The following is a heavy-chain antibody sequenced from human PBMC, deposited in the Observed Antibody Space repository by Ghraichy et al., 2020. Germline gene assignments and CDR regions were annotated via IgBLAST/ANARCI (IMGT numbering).Heavy chain of an antibody. D-gene: IGHD2-2*01. Sequence: SETLSLTCTVSGGSISSYYWSWIRQPPGKGLEWIGYIYYSGSTNYNPSLKSRVTISVDTSKNQFSLKLSSVTAADTAVYYCARSREMYQLPMDDAFDIWGQGTMVTVSS. CDR3: ARSREMYQLPMDDAFDI. V-gene: IGHV4-59*08. CDR1: GGSISSYY. CDR2: IYYSGST. J-gene: IGHJ3*02.